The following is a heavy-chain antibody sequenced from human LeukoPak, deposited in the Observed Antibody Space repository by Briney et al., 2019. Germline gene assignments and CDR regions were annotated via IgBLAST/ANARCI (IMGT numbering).Heavy chain of an antibody. J-gene: IGHJ4*02. D-gene: IGHD3-16*02. Sequence: PGGSLRLSCAASKFTFSSYSMNWVRQAPGKGLQWVSSISTGSSYIYYADSVKGRFTISRDNAKNSLYLQMNSLRAEDTAVYYCARDKNTYDYVWGSYRYTLFDYWGQGTLVTVSS. CDR1: KFTFSSYS. V-gene: IGHV3-21*01. CDR3: ARDKNTYDYVWGSYRYTLFDY. CDR2: ISTGSSYI.